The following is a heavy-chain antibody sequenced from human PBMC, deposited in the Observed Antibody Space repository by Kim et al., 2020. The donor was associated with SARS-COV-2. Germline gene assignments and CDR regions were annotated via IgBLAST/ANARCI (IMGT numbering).Heavy chain of an antibody. CDR2: IYHSGST. CDR1: GGSISSSNW. D-gene: IGHD2-2*01. CDR3: ARGVVPAALDY. V-gene: IGHV4-4*02. J-gene: IGHJ4*02. Sequence: SETLSLTCAVSGGSISSSNWWSWVRQPPGKGLEWIGEIYHSGSTNYNPSLKSRVTISVDNSKNQFSLKLSSVTAADTAVYYCARGVVPAALDYWGQGTLVTVSS.